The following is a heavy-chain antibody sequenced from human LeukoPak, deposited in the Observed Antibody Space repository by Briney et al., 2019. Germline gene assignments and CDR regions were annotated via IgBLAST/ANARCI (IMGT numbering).Heavy chain of an antibody. D-gene: IGHD4-11*01. CDR1: GGSISGGSYY. J-gene: IGHJ6*02. CDR3: ARRLITVDGMDV. Sequence: SQTLSLTCTVSGGSISGGSYYWSWIRQPAGKGLEWIGRIYTSGSTNYNPSLKSRVTISVDTSKDQFSLKLSSVTAADTAVYYCARRLITVDGMDVWGQGTTVTVSS. V-gene: IGHV4-61*02. CDR2: IYTSGST.